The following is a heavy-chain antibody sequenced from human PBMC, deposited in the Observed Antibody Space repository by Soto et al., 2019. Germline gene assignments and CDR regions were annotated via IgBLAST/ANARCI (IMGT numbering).Heavy chain of an antibody. CDR2: ISAYNGNT. J-gene: IGHJ5*02. D-gene: IGHD1-26*01. V-gene: IGHV1-18*01. CDR3: ARVVGGLGRWFDP. CDR1: GYTCTSYG. Sequence: GPQVNVSCNASGYTCTSYGISWVLQAPGQGLEWMGRISAYNGNTNYAQKLQGRVTMTTDASTSTAYMELRSLRSDDTAVYYCARVVGGLGRWFDPWGQRTQVTVSS.